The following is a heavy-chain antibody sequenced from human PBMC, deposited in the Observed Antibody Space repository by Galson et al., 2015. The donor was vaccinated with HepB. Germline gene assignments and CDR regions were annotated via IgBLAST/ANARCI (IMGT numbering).Heavy chain of an antibody. D-gene: IGHD3-10*02. CDR1: GYTFTDHY. V-gene: IGHV1-2*06. CDR3: ARDMRGDYVTDY. J-gene: IGHJ4*02. Sequence: SVKVSCKASGYTFTDHYLHWVRQAPGQGPEWMGRINPNSGDTNYTQAFHGRVTLTRDTSITTAYMELSRLTSDDTAVYFCARDMRGDYVTDYWGQGTLVTVSS. CDR2: INPNSGDT.